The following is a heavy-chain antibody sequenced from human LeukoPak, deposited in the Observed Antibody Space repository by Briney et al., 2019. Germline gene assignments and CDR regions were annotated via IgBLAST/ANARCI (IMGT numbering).Heavy chain of an antibody. J-gene: IGHJ4*02. CDR3: ARGVEPLAANAFAY. CDR1: GYSIGSGCY. Sequence: PSETLSLTCVVSGYSIGSGCYWGWIRQSPGEELEWIGTINHRGDTYYNPSLRSRVTISVDTSRNPFSLKLRSVTATDTAVYYCARGVEPLAANAFAYWGQGTLVTVSS. CDR2: INHRGDT. D-gene: IGHD1-14*01. V-gene: IGHV4-38-2*01.